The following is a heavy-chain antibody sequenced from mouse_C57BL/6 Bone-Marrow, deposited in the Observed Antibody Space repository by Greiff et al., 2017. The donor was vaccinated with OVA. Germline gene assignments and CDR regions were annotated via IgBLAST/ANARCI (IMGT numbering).Heavy chain of an antibody. Sequence: QVQLQQSGAELVRPGASVTLSCKASGYTFTDYEMHWVKQTPVHGLEWIGAIDPETGGTAYNQKFKGKAILTADKSSRTAYMELRSLTSEDSAVYYCTRGRDYYAMDYWGQGTSVTVSS. V-gene: IGHV1-15*01. CDR1: GYTFTDYE. CDR2: IDPETGGT. J-gene: IGHJ4*01. CDR3: TRGRDYYAMDY.